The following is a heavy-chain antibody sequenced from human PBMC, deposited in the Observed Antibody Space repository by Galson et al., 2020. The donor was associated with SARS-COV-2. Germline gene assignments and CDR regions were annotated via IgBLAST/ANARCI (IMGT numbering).Heavy chain of an antibody. D-gene: IGHD3-22*01. CDR2: ISSSSSYI. J-gene: IGHJ4*02. CDR3: ASHRGYYYDSSGYVFDY. V-gene: IGHV3-21*01. Sequence: GESLKISYAASGFTFSSYSMNWVRQAPGKGLEWVSSISSSSSYIYYADSVKGRFTISRDNAKNSLYLQMNSLRAKDTAVYYCASHRGYYYDSSGYVFDYWGQGTLVTVSS. CDR1: GFTFSSYS.